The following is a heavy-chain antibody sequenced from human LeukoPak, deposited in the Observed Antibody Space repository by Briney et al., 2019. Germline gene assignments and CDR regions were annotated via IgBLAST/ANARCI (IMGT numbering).Heavy chain of an antibody. Sequence: SETLSLTCTVSGGSISSYDRSWIRQPAGKGLEWVGRVHTSGSTNYNPSLKSRVAMSVDTSKNQFSLELGSVTAAGTAVYYCARVYCSSTSCLFGYWGQGTLVPV. J-gene: IGHJ4*02. V-gene: IGHV4-4*07. D-gene: IGHD2-2*01. CDR2: VHTSGST. CDR1: GGSISSYD. CDR3: ARVYCSSTSCLFGY.